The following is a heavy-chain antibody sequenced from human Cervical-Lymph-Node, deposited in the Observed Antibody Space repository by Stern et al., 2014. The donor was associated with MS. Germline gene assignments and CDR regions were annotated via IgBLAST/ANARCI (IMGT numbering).Heavy chain of an antibody. J-gene: IGHJ6*02. V-gene: IGHV1-69*01. CDR1: GDTFINFG. Sequence: MQLVESVAEVKKPGSSVKVSCTASGDTFINFGVSWVRLAPGQGLEWMGGIIPILETTEYIQRFQGRLTISADESATTVYMELNSLRSDDTAVYYCARDNDDHGMDVWGQGTTVIVSS. CDR2: IIPILETT. CDR3: ARDNDDHGMDV. D-gene: IGHD1-1*01.